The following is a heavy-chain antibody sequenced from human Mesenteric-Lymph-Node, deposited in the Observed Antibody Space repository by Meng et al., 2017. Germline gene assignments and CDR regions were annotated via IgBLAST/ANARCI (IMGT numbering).Heavy chain of an antibody. Sequence: QLQLQESGPGLLKPSQTLSPTCDVSDVSISSGDYPWSWIRQPPGKGLEWIGNIHHSGQTYYNPSLKSRVTMSVDKSRNQFSLKLTSVTAADTAVFFCASARYSSGWGENYFDHWGQGALVTVSS. CDR1: DVSISSGDYP. CDR3: ASARYSSGWGENYFDH. CDR2: IHHSGQT. V-gene: IGHV4-30-2*01. J-gene: IGHJ4*02. D-gene: IGHD6-19*01.